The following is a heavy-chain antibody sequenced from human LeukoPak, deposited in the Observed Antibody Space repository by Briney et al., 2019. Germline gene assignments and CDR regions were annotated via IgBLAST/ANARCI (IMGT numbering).Heavy chain of an antibody. J-gene: IGHJ4*02. CDR2: INAGNGNT. D-gene: IGHD1-26*01. V-gene: IGHV1-3*01. CDR3: CNGSPGTF. CDR1: GGTFSSYA. Sequence: ASVKVSCKASGGTFSSYAISWVRQAPGQRLEWMGWINAGNGNTKYSQKFQGRVTITRDTSASTAYMELSSLRSEDTAVYYCCNGSPGTFWGQGTLVTVSS.